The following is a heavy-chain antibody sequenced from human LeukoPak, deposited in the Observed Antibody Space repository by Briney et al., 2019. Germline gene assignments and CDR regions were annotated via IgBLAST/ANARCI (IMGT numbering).Heavy chain of an antibody. Sequence: SETLSLTCTVSGGSVSDYYWSWIRQSPGKGLEWIGYIYYTGSTSYNPSLRSRVTISVDTSKNQFSLKLSSVTAADTAVYYCARGTYAFDIWGQGTMVTVSS. J-gene: IGHJ3*02. V-gene: IGHV4-59*02. CDR3: ARGTYAFDI. D-gene: IGHD3/OR15-3a*01. CDR1: GGSVSDYY. CDR2: IYYTGST.